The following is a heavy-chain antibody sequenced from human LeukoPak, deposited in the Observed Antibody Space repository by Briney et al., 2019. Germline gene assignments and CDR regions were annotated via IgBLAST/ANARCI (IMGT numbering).Heavy chain of an antibody. CDR2: MNPSSGNS. Sequence: ASVKVSCKASGYTFTSYDINWVRQATGQGLEWMGWMNPSSGNSGYAQKFQGRVTMTRNTSISTAYMELSSLRSEDTAVYYCARGVAGSGCSSTSCYFRLDAFDIWGQGTMVTVSS. CDR3: ARGVAGSGCSSTSCYFRLDAFDI. J-gene: IGHJ3*02. CDR1: GYTFTSYD. V-gene: IGHV1-8*01. D-gene: IGHD2-2*01.